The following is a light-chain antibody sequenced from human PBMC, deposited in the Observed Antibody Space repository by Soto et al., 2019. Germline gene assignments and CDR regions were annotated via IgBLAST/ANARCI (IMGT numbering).Light chain of an antibody. Sequence: QAALTQPPSASGSPGQSVTISCTGTSSDVGGYNYVSWYQQHPGRAPKLMIYEVSKRPSGVPDRFSGSKSGNTASLTVSGLQNEDEDDYYRSSYAGSNNQVFGTGTKVTVL. CDR3: SSYAGSNNQV. J-gene: IGLJ1*01. CDR2: EVS. CDR1: SSDVGGYNY. V-gene: IGLV2-8*01.